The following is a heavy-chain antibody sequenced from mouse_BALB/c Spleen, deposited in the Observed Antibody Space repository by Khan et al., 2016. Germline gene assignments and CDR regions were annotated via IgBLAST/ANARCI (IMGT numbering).Heavy chain of an antibody. Sequence: VQLKESGAELVKPGASVKLSCRASGFKIKDTYIHWVRQRPAQGLEWIGRIDPANGITDYDPKFQAKATITADTSSNTAYLQVSSLTSEDTAVYYCARDFGNYFWGQGTTLTVSS. J-gene: IGHJ2*01. D-gene: IGHD2-1*01. CDR1: GFKIKDTY. CDR2: IDPANGIT. CDR3: ARDFGNYF. V-gene: IGHV14-3*02.